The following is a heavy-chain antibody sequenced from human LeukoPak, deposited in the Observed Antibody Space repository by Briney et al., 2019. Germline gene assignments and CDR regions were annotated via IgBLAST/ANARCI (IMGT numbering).Heavy chain of an antibody. CDR3: ASLATAGATRSSFDF. J-gene: IGHJ3*01. CDR2: IYPGDSDT. V-gene: IGHV5-51*01. Sequence: GESLKISCKGFGYSFSNYWITWVRQMPGKGLDWMGIIYPGDSDTRYSPSFQGQVTISADKSVNTAYLQWSSLKASDTAMYYCASLATAGATRSSFDFWGQGTMVTVSS. D-gene: IGHD5-12*01. CDR1: GYSFSNYW.